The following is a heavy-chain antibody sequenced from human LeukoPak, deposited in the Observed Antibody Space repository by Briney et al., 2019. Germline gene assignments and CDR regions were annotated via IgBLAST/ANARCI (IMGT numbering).Heavy chain of an antibody. D-gene: IGHD3-22*01. Sequence: PGGSLRLSCAASGFTFSDYYMSWIRQAPGKGLEWVSYISSSGSTIYYADSVKGRFTISRDNAKNSLYLQMNSLRAEDTAVYYCARGLYYYDSSGYSSVFDYWGQGTLVTVSS. J-gene: IGHJ4*02. CDR1: GFTFSDYY. V-gene: IGHV3-11*01. CDR3: ARGLYYYDSSGYSSVFDY. CDR2: ISSSGSTI.